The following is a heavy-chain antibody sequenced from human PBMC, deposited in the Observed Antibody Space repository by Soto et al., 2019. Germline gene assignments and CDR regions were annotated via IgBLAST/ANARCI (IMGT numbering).Heavy chain of an antibody. CDR1: GDSVSSATAT. Sequence: QVQLQQSGPGLVKPSQTLSLTCAISGDSVSSATATWSWIRQSPSRGLEWLGRTYYRSKSYIDYAVSVKSRXVXTXDXXRNQLSLQLSSVTPEDTAVYFCARDGSGFHWYFDLWGRGTLVTVSS. D-gene: IGHD6-19*01. CDR3: ARDGSGFHWYFDL. CDR2: TYYRSKSYI. V-gene: IGHV6-1*01. J-gene: IGHJ2*01.